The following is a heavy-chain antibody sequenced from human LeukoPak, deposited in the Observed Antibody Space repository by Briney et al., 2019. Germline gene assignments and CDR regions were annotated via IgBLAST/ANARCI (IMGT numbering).Heavy chain of an antibody. CDR2: IYYSGST. J-gene: IGHJ5*02. CDR3: ARVGNWFDP. V-gene: IGHV4-59*01. Sequence: SETLSLTCTVSGGSISSYYWSWIRQLPGKGLEWIGYIYYSGSTNYNPSLKSRVTISVDTSKNQFSLKLSSVTAADTAVYYCARVGNWFDPWGQGTLVTVSS. CDR1: GGSISSYY.